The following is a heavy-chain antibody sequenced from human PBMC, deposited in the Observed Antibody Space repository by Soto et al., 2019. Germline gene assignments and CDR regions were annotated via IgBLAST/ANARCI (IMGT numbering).Heavy chain of an antibody. CDR1: GGSISSSSYY. Sequence: QLQLQESGPGLVKPSETLSLTCTVSGGSISSSSYYWGWIRQPPGKGLEWIGSIYYSGSTYYNPSLKSRVTISVYTSKNQFSLKLSSVTAADTAVYYCARTSSSWQDYDYWGQGTLVTVSS. CDR2: IYYSGST. J-gene: IGHJ4*02. D-gene: IGHD6-13*01. V-gene: IGHV4-39*01. CDR3: ARTSSSWQDYDY.